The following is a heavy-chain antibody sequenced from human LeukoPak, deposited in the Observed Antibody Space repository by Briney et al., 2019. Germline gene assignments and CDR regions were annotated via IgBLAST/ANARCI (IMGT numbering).Heavy chain of an antibody. D-gene: IGHD6-13*01. Sequence: PSKTLSLTCAVYGGSFSGYYWSWIRQPPGKGLEWIGEINHSGSTNYNPSLKSRVTISVDTSKNQFSLKLSSVTAADTAVYYCARGDDRYSTSSWFDPWGQGTLVTVSS. J-gene: IGHJ5*02. V-gene: IGHV4-34*01. CDR2: INHSGST. CDR3: ARGDDRYSTSSWFDP. CDR1: GGSFSGYY.